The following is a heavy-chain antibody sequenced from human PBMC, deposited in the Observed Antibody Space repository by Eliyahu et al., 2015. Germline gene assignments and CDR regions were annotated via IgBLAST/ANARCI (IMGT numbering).Heavy chain of an antibody. CDR2: IYHSGST. D-gene: IGHD3-3*01. Sequence: QVQLQESGPGLVKPSQTLSLTCTVSGGSINSGGHYWTWIRQHPGKGLEWIGYIYHSGSTHYNSSLKSRVTMSVDTSKNQFSLKLRSLTAADTAIYYCARDQRGFWSGHWFFGMDVWGKGTTVTVAS. V-gene: IGHV4-31*03. CDR1: GGSINSGGHY. CDR3: ARDQRGFWSGHWFFGMDV. J-gene: IGHJ6*04.